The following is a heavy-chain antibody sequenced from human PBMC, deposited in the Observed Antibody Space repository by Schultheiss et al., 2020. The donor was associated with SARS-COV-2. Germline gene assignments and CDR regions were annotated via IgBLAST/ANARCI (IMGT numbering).Heavy chain of an antibody. CDR2: ISSSSSYI. CDR1: GFTFSSYS. CDR3: ASPGSSRDYFDY. Sequence: GGSLRLSCAASGFTFSSYSMNWVRQAPGKGLEWVSSISSSSSYIYYADSVKGRFTISRDNAKNSLYLQMNSLRAEDTAVYYCASPGSSRDYFDYWGQGTLVTVS. J-gene: IGHJ4*02. D-gene: IGHD6-25*01. V-gene: IGHV3-21*01.